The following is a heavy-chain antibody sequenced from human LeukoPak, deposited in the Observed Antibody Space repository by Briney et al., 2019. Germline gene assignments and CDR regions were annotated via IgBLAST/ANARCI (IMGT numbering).Heavy chain of an antibody. V-gene: IGHV3-72*01. J-gene: IGHJ4*02. CDR1: GFTFSDHY. CDR3: ARGSRGIDY. D-gene: IGHD2-15*01. Sequence: GGSLRLSCAASGFTFSDHYMDWVRQAPGKGLEWVGRTRNKANSYTTEYAASVRGRFTISRDDSKNSLYLKMNSLKTEDTAVYYCARGSRGIDYWGQGTLVTVSS. CDR2: TRNKANSYTT.